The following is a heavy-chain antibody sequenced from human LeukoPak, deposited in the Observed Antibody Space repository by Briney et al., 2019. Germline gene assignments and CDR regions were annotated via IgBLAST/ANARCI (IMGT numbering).Heavy chain of an antibody. CDR3: ARGDGYSYGYDYYYYGMDV. V-gene: IGHV4-59*01. D-gene: IGHD5-18*01. Sequence: SETLSLTCTVSGGSISSYYWSWIRQPPGEGLEWIGYIYYSGSTNYNPSLKSRVTISVDTSKNQFSLKLSSVTAADTAVYYCARGDGYSYGYDYYYYGMDVWGQGTTVTVSS. J-gene: IGHJ6*02. CDR2: IYYSGST. CDR1: GGSISSYY.